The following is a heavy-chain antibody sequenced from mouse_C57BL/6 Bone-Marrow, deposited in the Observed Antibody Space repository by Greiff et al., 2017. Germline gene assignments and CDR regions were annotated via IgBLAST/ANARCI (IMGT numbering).Heavy chain of an antibody. V-gene: IGHV1-76*01. CDR3: ARLLPGYYDAMDY. J-gene: IGHJ4*01. CDR2: IYPGSGNT. Sequence: QVQLQQSGAELVRPGASVKLSCKASGYTFTDYYINWVKQRPGQGLEWIARIYPGSGNTYYNEKFKGKATLTAEKSSSTAYMQLSSLTSEDSAVYFCARLLPGYYDAMDYWGQGTSVTVSS. D-gene: IGHD1-1*01. CDR1: GYTFTDYY.